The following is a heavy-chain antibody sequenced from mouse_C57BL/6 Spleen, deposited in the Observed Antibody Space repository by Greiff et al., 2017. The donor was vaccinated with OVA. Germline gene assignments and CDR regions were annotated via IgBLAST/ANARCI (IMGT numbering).Heavy chain of an antibody. CDR2: IDPSDSET. V-gene: IGHV1-52*01. CDR1: GYTFTSYW. Sequence: VQLQQPGAELVRPGSSVKLSCKASGYTFTSYWMHWVKQRPIQGLEWIGNIDPSDSETHYNQKFKDKATLTADKSSSTAYMELRSLTSEDSAVYYCTRQDYYAWFAYWGQWTLVTVSA. CDR3: TRQDYYAWFAY. J-gene: IGHJ3*01. D-gene: IGHD2-1*01.